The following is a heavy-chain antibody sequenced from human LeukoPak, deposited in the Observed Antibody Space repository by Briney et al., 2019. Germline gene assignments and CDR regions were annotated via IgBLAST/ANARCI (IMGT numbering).Heavy chain of an antibody. D-gene: IGHD3-22*01. CDR1: GGTFSSYA. CDR3: ARGEAYYYDSPPPI. Sequence: SVKVSCKASGGTFSSYAISWVRQAPGQGLEWMGGIIPIFGTANYAQKFQGRVTITTDESTSTAYMELSSLRSEDTAVYYCARGEAYYYDSPPPIWGQGTMVTVSS. V-gene: IGHV1-69*05. CDR2: IIPIFGTA. J-gene: IGHJ3*02.